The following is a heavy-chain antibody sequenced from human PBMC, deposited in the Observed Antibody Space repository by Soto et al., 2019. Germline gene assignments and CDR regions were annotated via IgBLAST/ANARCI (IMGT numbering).Heavy chain of an antibody. V-gene: IGHV3-30*18. J-gene: IGHJ4*01. D-gene: IGHD6-19*01. Sequence: QVRLVESGGGVVQPGRSLRLSCVASGFTFSAYGIHWVRQAPGKGLEWVGVVSSDGETKYYADALKGRFTIYRYNSKNTMYLQLASLRPEDTAVYYCAQEIEVAGDLDYWGHGTMVTVFS. CDR1: GFTFSAYG. CDR3: AQEIEVAGDLDY. CDR2: VSSDGETK.